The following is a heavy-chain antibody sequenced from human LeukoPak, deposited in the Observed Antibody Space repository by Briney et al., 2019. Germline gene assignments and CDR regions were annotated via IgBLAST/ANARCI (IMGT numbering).Heavy chain of an antibody. J-gene: IGHJ4*02. Sequence: PGGSLRLSCAASGFTFSSYSMNWVRQAPGKGLEWVSAISGSGGSTYYADSVKGRFTISRDNSKNTLYLQMNSLRAEDTAVYYCAKEPAYSNYGNDYWGQGTLVTVSS. V-gene: IGHV3-23*01. CDR1: GFTFSSYS. D-gene: IGHD4-11*01. CDR3: AKEPAYSNYGNDY. CDR2: ISGSGGST.